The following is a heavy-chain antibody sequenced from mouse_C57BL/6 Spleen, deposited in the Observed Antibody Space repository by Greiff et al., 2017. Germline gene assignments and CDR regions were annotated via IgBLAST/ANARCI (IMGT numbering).Heavy chain of an antibody. CDR2: ISSGSSTI. V-gene: IGHV5-17*01. CDR1: GFTFSDYG. D-gene: IGHD2-1*01. CDR3: ARDGNYGFYAMDY. J-gene: IGHJ4*01. Sequence: EVQVVESGGGLVKPGGSLKLSCAASGFTFSDYGMHWVRQAPEKGLEWVAYISSGSSTIYYADTVKGRFTISSDNAKNTLFLQMTSLRSEDTAMYYCARDGNYGFYAMDYWGQGTSVTVSS.